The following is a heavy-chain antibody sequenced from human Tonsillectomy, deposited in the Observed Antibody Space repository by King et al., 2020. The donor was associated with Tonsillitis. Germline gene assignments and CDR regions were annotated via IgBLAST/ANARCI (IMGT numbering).Heavy chain of an antibody. V-gene: IGHV3-7*03. Sequence: VQLVESGGGLVQPGGSLRLSCAASGFTFSSYWMSWVRQAPGKGLEWVANIKQDGSEKYYVDSVKGRFTISRDNAKNSLYLQMNSLRAEDTAVYYCARDAAGEVTGYYKPNFDYWGHGTLVTVSS. D-gene: IGHD3-9*01. CDR3: ARDAAGEVTGYYKPNFDY. J-gene: IGHJ4*01. CDR2: IKQDGSEK. CDR1: GFTFSSYW.